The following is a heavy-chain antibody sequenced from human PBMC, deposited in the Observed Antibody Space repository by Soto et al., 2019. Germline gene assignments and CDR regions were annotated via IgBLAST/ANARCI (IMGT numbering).Heavy chain of an antibody. CDR3: AKTARSYDFWSGYYTGCDP. CDR1: GFTFSSYV. CDR2: ISGSGGST. D-gene: IGHD3-3*01. J-gene: IGHJ5*02. Sequence: GGSLRLSCAASGFTFSSYVMSWVRQAPGKGLEWVSAISGSGGSTYYADSVKGRFTISRDNSKNTLYLQMNSLRAEDTAVYYCAKTARSYDFWSGYYTGCDPWGQGTLVTVSS. V-gene: IGHV3-23*01.